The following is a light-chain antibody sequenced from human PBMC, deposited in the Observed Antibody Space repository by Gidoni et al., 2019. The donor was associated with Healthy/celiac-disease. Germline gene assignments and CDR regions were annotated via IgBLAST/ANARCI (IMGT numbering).Light chain of an antibody. Sequence: EIVLTQSPGTLSLSQGERATLSCRASQSVSSSYLAWYQQNPGQAPRLLIYGASSRATGIPDFTRTISRLEPEDFAVYYCQQYGSAPPTITFGQGTRLEIK. CDR2: GAS. V-gene: IGKV3-20*01. CDR3: QQYGSAPPTIT. J-gene: IGKJ5*01. CDR1: QSVSSSY.